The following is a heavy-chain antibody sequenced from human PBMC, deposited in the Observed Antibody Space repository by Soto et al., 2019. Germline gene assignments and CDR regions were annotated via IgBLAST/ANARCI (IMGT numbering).Heavy chain of an antibody. CDR1: GGSISSSSYY. V-gene: IGHV4-39*01. Sequence: SETLPLTCTVSGGSISSSSYYWGWIRQPPGKGLEWIGSIYYSGSTYYNPSLKSRVTISVDTSKNQFSLKLSSVTAADTAVYYCARRVAAAGTFDYWGQGTLVTVSS. D-gene: IGHD6-13*01. CDR2: IYYSGST. J-gene: IGHJ4*02. CDR3: ARRVAAAGTFDY.